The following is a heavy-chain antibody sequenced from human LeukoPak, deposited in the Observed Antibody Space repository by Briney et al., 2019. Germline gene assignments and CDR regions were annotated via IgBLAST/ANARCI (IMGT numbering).Heavy chain of an antibody. D-gene: IGHD1-26*01. CDR2: SYYSGNT. Sequence: SETLSLTCTVSGGSISSYYWSWIRQPPGKGLEWIGYSYYSGNTNYNPSLKSRLSISVDTSKNQFTLRLTSVTAADTAVYYCARAQEWELLYYFDYWGQGTLVTVSS. V-gene: IGHV4-59*08. CDR3: ARAQEWELLYYFDY. CDR1: GGSISSYY. J-gene: IGHJ4*02.